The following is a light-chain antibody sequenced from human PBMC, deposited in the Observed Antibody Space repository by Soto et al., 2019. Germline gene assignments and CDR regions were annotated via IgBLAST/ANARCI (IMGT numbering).Light chain of an antibody. CDR3: QQGYDLPIT. J-gene: IGKJ4*01. CDR2: LAS. V-gene: IGKV1D-12*01. Sequence: DIQMTQSPSSVSASVGDRVTFTCRASENIDNYLAWYQQKPGKAPKLLIYLASTLQSGVPSRFRGSGYGRDLSLTVSSLQPEDFATYICQQGYDLPITFGGGTKVEI. CDR1: ENIDNY.